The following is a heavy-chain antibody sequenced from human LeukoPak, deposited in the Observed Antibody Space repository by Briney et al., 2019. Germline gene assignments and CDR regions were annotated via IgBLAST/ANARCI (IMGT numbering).Heavy chain of an antibody. J-gene: IGHJ3*02. Sequence: ASVKVSCKASGYTFTSYGISWVRQAPGQGLEWMGWISAYNGNTNYAQKLQGRVTLTTDTSTSTAYMELRSLRSDDTAVYYCAGYDNTYYYDALYAFDIWGQGTMVTVSS. CDR1: GYTFTSYG. D-gene: IGHD3-22*01. V-gene: IGHV1-18*01. CDR3: AGYDNTYYYDALYAFDI. CDR2: ISAYNGNT.